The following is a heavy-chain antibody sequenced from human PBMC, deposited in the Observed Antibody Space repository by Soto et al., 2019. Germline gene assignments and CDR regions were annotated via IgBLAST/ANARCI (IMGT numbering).Heavy chain of an antibody. CDR2: VNPNSGGT. Sequence: ASVKVSCKASGYTFTGYYIQGVRQAPGQGREWMGWVNPNSGGTNYAQKFQGRVTMTRDTSISTVYLGSGRVRADATDVYECARALRLGELSFKPWGQGTLVTVSS. CDR1: GYTFTGYY. D-gene: IGHD3-16*02. V-gene: IGHV1-2*02. J-gene: IGHJ5*02. CDR3: ARALRLGELSFKP.